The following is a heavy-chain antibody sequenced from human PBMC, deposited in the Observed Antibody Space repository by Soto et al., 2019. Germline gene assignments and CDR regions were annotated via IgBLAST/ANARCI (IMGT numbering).Heavy chain of an antibody. CDR1: VFTFISYS. CDR3: ARASYDYVWGSSRYQPDAFDI. D-gene: IGHD3-16*02. V-gene: IGHV3-21*01. J-gene: IGHJ3*02. Sequence: GWSLRLSCASSVFTFISYSMNWVRQAPGKGLEWVSSISSSSSYIYYADSVEGRFTISRDNAKNSLYLQMNSLRAEDTAVYYCARASYDYVWGSSRYQPDAFDIWGQGTMVTVSS. CDR2: ISSSSSYI.